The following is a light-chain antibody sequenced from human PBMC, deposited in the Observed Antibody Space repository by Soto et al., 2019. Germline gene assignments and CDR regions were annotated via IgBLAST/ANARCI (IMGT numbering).Light chain of an antibody. J-gene: IGLJ3*02. Sequence: QSALTQPASVSGSPGQSITISGTGGSSDVGSYNRVSWYRQHPGKAPQLMIYEVSNRPSGVSNRFSGSKSGNTASLTISGLQAEDEADYFCSSLTRSDTWVIGGGTKLTVL. CDR2: EVS. V-gene: IGLV2-14*02. CDR3: SSLTRSDTWV. CDR1: SSDVGSYNR.